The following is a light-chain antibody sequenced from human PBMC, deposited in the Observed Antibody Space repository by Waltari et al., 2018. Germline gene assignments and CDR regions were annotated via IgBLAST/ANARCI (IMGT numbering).Light chain of an antibody. J-gene: IGKJ4*01. Sequence: IVMTQSPDSLAGSLGERATIHCKSSQTVLYSSNNKNYLAWYQQKPRQPPKLLIYWASTRESGVPDRFSGSGSGTDFTLTISSLQAEDVAVYYCQQYYNTPLTFGGGTKVEIK. CDR3: QQYYNTPLT. CDR1: QTVLYSSNNKNY. CDR2: WAS. V-gene: IGKV4-1*01.